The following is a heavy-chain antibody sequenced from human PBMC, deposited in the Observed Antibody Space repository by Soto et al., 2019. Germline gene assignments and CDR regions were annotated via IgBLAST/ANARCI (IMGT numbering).Heavy chain of an antibody. D-gene: IGHD3-3*01. CDR2: IYHSGST. Sequence: PSETLSLTCAVSGSSISSSNWWSWVRQPPGKGLEWIGEIYHSGSTNYNPSLKSRVTISVDKSKNQFSLKLSSVTAADTAVYYCARAGDFWSGYPLYYYYGMDVWGQGTTGTVSS. J-gene: IGHJ6*02. CDR3: ARAGDFWSGYPLYYYYGMDV. V-gene: IGHV4-4*02. CDR1: GSSISSSNW.